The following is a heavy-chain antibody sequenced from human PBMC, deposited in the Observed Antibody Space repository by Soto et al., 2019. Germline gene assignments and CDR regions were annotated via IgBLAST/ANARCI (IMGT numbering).Heavy chain of an antibody. Sequence: PGESLKISCKGSGYSFTSYWISWVRQMPGKGLEWMGRIDPRDSYTNYSPSFQGHVTISADKSISTAYLQWTSLKASDTAMYYCAWRPYGSSYYSSYAMDVWGQGPTVTVSS. CDR1: GYSFTSYW. D-gene: IGHD3-10*01. V-gene: IGHV5-10-1*01. J-gene: IGHJ6*02. CDR3: AWRPYGSSYYSSYAMDV. CDR2: IDPRDSYT.